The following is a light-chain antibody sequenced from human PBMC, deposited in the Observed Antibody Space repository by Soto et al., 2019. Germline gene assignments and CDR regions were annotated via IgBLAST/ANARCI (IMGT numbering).Light chain of an antibody. V-gene: IGLV7-43*01. CDR3: LLYYGGAQLV. J-gene: IGLJ2*01. CDR2: GTS. Sequence: QAVVTQEPSLTVSPGGTVTLTCASSTGAVTSGYYPNWFQQKPGQAPRALIYGTSNQHSWTPARFSGSLLGGKAALTLSGVQPEDEAEYYCLLYYGGAQLVFGGGTKLTVL. CDR1: TGAVTSGYY.